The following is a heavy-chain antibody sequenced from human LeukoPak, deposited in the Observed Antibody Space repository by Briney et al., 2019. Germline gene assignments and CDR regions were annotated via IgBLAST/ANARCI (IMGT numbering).Heavy chain of an antibody. V-gene: IGHV4-34*01. D-gene: IGHD3-3*01. CDR2: INHSGST. CDR3: ARVPRRITIFGVVIAPYYFDY. Sequence: KASETLSLTCAVYGGSFSGYYWSWIRQPPGKGLEWIGEINHSGSTNYNPSLKSRVTISVDTSKNQFSLKLSSVTAADTAVYYCARVPRRITIFGVVIAPYYFDYWGQGTLVTVSS. CDR1: GGSFSGYY. J-gene: IGHJ4*02.